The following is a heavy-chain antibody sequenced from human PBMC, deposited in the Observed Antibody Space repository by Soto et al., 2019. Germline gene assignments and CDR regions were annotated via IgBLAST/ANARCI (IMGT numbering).Heavy chain of an antibody. D-gene: IGHD1-1*01. CDR2: IWYDGSNK. J-gene: IGHJ4*02. CDR3: ARSHRSTWHIINE. CDR1: GFNFEDYA. Sequence: PGGSLRLSCAASGFNFEDYAMHWVRQAPGKGLEWVAVIWYDGSNKYFADSVRGRFTISRDNSKKTLYLQLNSPRAEDTAVYYCARSHRSTWHIINEWGQGTPVTVSS. V-gene: IGHV3-33*08.